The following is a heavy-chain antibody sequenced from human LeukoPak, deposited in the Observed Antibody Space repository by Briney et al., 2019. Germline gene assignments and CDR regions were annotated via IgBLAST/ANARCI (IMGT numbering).Heavy chain of an antibody. Sequence: GGSLRLSCAAPGFTFSNYGMHWVRQAPGKGLEWVAVIYDDGSREHFADSVKGRFTISRDNSKNTVVLQMNSLRGEDTAVYYCARDLKSGYFNFWERASLVTVSS. CDR2: IYDDGSRE. D-gene: IGHD3-3*01. CDR1: GFTFSNYG. CDR3: ARDLKSGYFNF. V-gene: IGHV3-33*01. J-gene: IGHJ4*02.